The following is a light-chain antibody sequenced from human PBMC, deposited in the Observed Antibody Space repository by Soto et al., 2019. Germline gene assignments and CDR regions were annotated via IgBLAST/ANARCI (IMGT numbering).Light chain of an antibody. CDR2: WSS. Sequence: DIVVTQSPESLALSLRERATINCKSSQSVLYNSNNKNYLAWYQQKPGQPPRLLIYWSSTRESGVPNRFRGSGSGTDFTLTLSSLQAEDVAVCYCQQYYSSPWTFGQGTKVAIK. CDR1: QSVLYNSNNKNY. V-gene: IGKV4-1*01. CDR3: QQYYSSPWT. J-gene: IGKJ1*01.